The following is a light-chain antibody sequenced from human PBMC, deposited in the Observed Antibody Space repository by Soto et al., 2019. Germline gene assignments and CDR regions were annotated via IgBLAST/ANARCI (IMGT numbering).Light chain of an antibody. J-gene: IGLJ1*01. CDR2: DVS. CDR1: RSDVGAYNY. V-gene: IGLV2-14*01. Sequence: SVLNQPASVSGSPGQSITISFTGTRSDVGAYNYVSWYQQHPGKAPKLMIYDVSNRPSGISDRFSVSKSGNTASLTISNLRADDEADYYCSSYTNSGTYVFGTGTKVTVL. CDR3: SSYTNSGTYV.